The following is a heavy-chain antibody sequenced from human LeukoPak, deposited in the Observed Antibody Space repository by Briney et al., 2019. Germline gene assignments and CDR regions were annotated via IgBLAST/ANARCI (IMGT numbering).Heavy chain of an antibody. CDR2: IGTSGNTI. CDR3: ARDQWLAY. V-gene: IGHV3-48*01. Sequence: GGSLRLSCAASGFTFIGYIMNWVRQAPGKGLEWVSFIGTSGNTIYYADSVKGRFTVSRDNAKNSLYLRMNSLRAEGTAVYYCARDQWLAYWGRANLFTVSS. D-gene: IGHD6-19*01. J-gene: IGHJ4*02. CDR1: GFTFIGYI.